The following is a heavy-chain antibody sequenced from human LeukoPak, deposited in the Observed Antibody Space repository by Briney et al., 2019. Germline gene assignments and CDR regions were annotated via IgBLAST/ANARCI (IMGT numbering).Heavy chain of an antibody. CDR3: TREGISVAAAYDY. CDR2: IRSKAYGGTT. J-gene: IGHJ4*02. Sequence: GGSLRLSCTASGFTFGDYAMSWFRQAPGKGLEWVGFIRSKAYGGTTEYAASVKGRFTISRDDSKSIAYLQMNSLKTEDTAVYYCTREGISVAAAYDYWGQGTPVTISS. D-gene: IGHD6-13*01. V-gene: IGHV3-49*03. CDR1: GFTFGDYA.